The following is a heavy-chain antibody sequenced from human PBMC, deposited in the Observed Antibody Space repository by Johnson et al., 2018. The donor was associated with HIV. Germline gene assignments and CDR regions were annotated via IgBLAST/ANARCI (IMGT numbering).Heavy chain of an antibody. D-gene: IGHD6-13*01. CDR1: GFTFSDYY. CDR3: AREIIAAADDI. Sequence: QVQLVESGGGLVKPGGSLRLSCAASGFTFSDYYMSWIRQAPGKGLEWVSYISSGAGTIYYADSVRGRFTISRDNAKNSLYLQMNSLRAEDTAVYYCAREIIAAADDIWGQGTMVTVSS. V-gene: IGHV3-11*04. CDR2: ISSGAGTI. J-gene: IGHJ3*02.